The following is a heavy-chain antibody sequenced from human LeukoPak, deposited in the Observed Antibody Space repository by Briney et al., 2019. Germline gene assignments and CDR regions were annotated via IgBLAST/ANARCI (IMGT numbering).Heavy chain of an antibody. Sequence: SETLSLTCTVSGGSISSSSYYWGWIRQPPGKGLEWIGSIYYSGSTYYNPSLKSRVTISVDTSKNQFSLKLSSVTAADTAVYYCASLPGCSSGRRFDYWGQGTLVTVSS. CDR3: ASLPGCSSGRRFDY. J-gene: IGHJ4*02. CDR1: GGSISSSSYY. CDR2: IYYSGST. V-gene: IGHV4-39*01. D-gene: IGHD6-19*01.